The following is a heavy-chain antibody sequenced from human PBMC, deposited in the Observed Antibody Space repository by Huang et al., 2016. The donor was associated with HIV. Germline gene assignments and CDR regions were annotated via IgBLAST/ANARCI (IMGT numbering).Heavy chain of an antibody. CDR2: IIPIVGTA. CDR1: GGTFSSYA. D-gene: IGHD3-22*01. V-gene: IGHV1-69*13. CDR3: ARARGYYDSSVSYYFDY. Sequence: QVQLVQSGAEVKKPGSSVKVSCKASGGTFSSYAISWVRQAPGQGLEGMGGIIPIVGTANYAQKFQGRGTSTADESTSTAYMELSSLRSEDTAVYYCARARGYYDSSVSYYFDYWGQGTLVTVSS. J-gene: IGHJ4*02.